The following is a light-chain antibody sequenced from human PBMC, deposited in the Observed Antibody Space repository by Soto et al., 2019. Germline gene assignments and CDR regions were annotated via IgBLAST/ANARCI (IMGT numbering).Light chain of an antibody. Sequence: QTVVTQPASVSGSPGQSITISCTGTSNDIGAYNYVSWYQQYPGKVPTLLIYEVTFRPSGVSNRFSGSKSGNTASLTISGLQTEDEADYYCGSYASATLIFGGGTQLTVL. J-gene: IGLJ2*01. CDR1: SNDIGAYNY. CDR3: GSYASATLI. CDR2: EVT. V-gene: IGLV2-14*01.